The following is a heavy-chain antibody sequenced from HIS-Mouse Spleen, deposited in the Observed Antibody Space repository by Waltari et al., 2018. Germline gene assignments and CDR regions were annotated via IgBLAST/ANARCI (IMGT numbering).Heavy chain of an antibody. CDR1: GGSFSGYY. D-gene: IGHD4-17*01. V-gene: IGHV4-34*01. CDR2: SNHSGRT. CDR3: ARGRSPATVTIGYYFDY. Sequence: QVQLQQWGAGLLKPSETLSLTCAVDGGSFSGYYWSWIRQPPGKGLEWIGESNHSGRTDHNPSLKSRVTISVDTSKNQFSLKLSSVTAADTAVYYCARGRSPATVTIGYYFDYWGQGTLVTVSS. J-gene: IGHJ4*02.